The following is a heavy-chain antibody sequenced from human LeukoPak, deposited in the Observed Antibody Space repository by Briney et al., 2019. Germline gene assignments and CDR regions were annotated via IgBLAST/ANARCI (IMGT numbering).Heavy chain of an antibody. V-gene: IGHV3-9*01. D-gene: IGHD6-13*01. CDR3: AKDQYSSSWFTDAAFDI. CDR2: ISWNSGSI. Sequence: GGSLRLSCAASGFTFDDYAMHWVRQAPGKGLEWVSGISWNSGSIGYADSVKGRFTISRDNSKNTLYLQMNSLRAEDTAVYYCAKDQYSSSWFTDAAFDIWGQGTMVSVSS. J-gene: IGHJ3*02. CDR1: GFTFDDYA.